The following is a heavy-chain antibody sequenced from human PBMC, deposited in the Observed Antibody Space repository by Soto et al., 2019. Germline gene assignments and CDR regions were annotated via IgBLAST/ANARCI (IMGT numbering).Heavy chain of an antibody. V-gene: IGHV3-30*18. CDR2: ISYDGSNK. J-gene: IGHJ4*02. Sequence: PGGSLRLSCAASGFTFSSYGMHWVRQAPGKGLEWVAVISYDGSNKYYADSVKGRFTISRDNSKNTLYLQMNSLRAEDTAVYYCVKDSGKYSSSWYGPGFDYWGQGTLATVS. CDR3: VKDSGKYSSSWYGPGFDY. D-gene: IGHD6-13*01. CDR1: GFTFSSYG.